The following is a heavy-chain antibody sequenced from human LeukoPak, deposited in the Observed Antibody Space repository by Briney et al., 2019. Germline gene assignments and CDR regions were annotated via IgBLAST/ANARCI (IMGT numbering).Heavy chain of an antibody. Sequence: PGGSLRLSCAASGFTFSSYWMHWVRQAPGKGLVWVSRINSDGSSTSYADSVKGRFTISRDNAKNTLYLQMSSLRAEDTAVYYCARGGSGYCSSTSCYPFDYWGQGTLVTVSS. CDR1: GFTFSSYW. D-gene: IGHD2-2*01. CDR3: ARGGSGYCSSTSCYPFDY. V-gene: IGHV3-74*01. J-gene: IGHJ4*02. CDR2: INSDGSST.